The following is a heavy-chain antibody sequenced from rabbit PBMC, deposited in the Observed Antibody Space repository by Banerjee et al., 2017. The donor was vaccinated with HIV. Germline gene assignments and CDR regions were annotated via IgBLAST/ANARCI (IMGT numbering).Heavy chain of an antibody. V-gene: IGHV1S47*01. J-gene: IGHJ4*01. CDR3: GRDRDGDAGYGSLAL. CDR1: KLDFSSSYW. CDR2: IYNTDGTT. D-gene: IGHD6-1*01. Sequence: QEQLVEYGGDLVQPEGSLTLTCKASKLDFSSSYWICWVRQAPGKGLEWIACIYNTDGTTYYASWVNGRFTISRSTSLNTVDLKMTSLTVADTATYFCGRDRDGDAGYGSLALWGPGTLVTVS.